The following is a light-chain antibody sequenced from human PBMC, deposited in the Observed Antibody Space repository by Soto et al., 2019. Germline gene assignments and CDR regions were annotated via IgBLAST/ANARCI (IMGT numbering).Light chain of an antibody. CDR1: QSVGRS. J-gene: IGKJ1*01. CDR3: QQFYKGWT. V-gene: IGKV1-5*01. Sequence: DIQMTQSPSTLSASVGDRVTITCRASQSVGRSLAWYQQQRGKAPKLLIYGVSTLESGVPSRFSGFGSGTEFPLSISSLQPGDFCTYYCQQFYKGWTFGQGTRV. CDR2: GVS.